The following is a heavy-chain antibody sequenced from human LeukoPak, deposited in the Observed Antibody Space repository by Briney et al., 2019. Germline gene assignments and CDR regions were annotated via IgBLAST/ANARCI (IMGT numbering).Heavy chain of an antibody. D-gene: IGHD3-22*01. Sequence: PGGSLRLSCAASGFTFSSYEMNWVRQAPEKGLEWISYISSSGATTYYADSVKGRFTISRDNAKNSLYLQMNSLRAEDTAVYYCVRYYVKYDSTWGQGTMVTVYS. CDR3: VRYYVKYDST. CDR1: GFTFSSYE. J-gene: IGHJ3*01. CDR2: ISSSGATT. V-gene: IGHV3-48*03.